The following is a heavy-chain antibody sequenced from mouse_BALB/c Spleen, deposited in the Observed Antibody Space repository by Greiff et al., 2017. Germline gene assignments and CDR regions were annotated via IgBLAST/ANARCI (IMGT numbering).Heavy chain of an antibody. CDR3: ARDYGSSYGNAMDY. CDR1: GFNIKDTY. CDR2: IDPANGNT. D-gene: IGHD1-1*01. J-gene: IGHJ4*01. V-gene: IGHV14-3*02. Sequence: EVKLQESGAELVKPGASVKLSCTASGFNIKDTYMHWVKQRPEQGLEWIGRIDPANGNTKYDPKFQGKATITADTSSNTAYLQLSSLTSEDTAVYYCARDYGSSYGNAMDYWGQGTSVTVSS.